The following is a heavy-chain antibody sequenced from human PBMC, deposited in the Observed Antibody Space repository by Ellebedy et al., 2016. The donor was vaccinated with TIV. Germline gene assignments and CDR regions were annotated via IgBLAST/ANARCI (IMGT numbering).Heavy chain of an antibody. CDR1: GFTFSSYA. D-gene: IGHD2-15*01. CDR2: ITGSGGST. V-gene: IGHV3-23*01. Sequence: GESLKISCEASGFTFSSYAMSWVRQAPGKGLEWVSAITGSGGSTYYADSVQGRFTISRDNSKNTLYLQMNSLRAEDTAVYYCARGYCSGGSCSYYWGQGTLVTVSS. CDR3: ARGYCSGGSCSYY. J-gene: IGHJ4*02.